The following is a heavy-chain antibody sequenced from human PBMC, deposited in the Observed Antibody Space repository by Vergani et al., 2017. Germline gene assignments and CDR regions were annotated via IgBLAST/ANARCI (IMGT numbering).Heavy chain of an antibody. J-gene: IGHJ6*02. CDR1: GYSFTSYW. Sequence: EVQLVPSGAEVKTPGESLKISCKGSGYSFTSYWIGWVRQMPGKGLEWMGIIYPGDSDTRYSPSFQGQVTISADKSISTAYLQWLSLKASDTAMYHCARHNYDFWSGYYRGGYYYYGMDVWGQGTTVTVSS. V-gene: IGHV5-51*01. D-gene: IGHD3-3*01. CDR3: ARHNYDFWSGYYRGGYYYYGMDV. CDR2: IYPGDSDT.